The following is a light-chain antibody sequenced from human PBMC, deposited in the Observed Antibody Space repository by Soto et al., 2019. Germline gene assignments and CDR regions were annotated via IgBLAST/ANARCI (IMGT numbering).Light chain of an antibody. J-gene: IGKJ1*01. V-gene: IGKV1-5*03. CDR2: KES. CDR1: QTIDSW. CDR3: QKYHIYSGT. Sequence: EIQMPQSPSTLSSSLGDRVTITCRASQTIDSWLACYQQRPGKPPNLLIYKESTLARGVPYRCSGSGSGTEFNLTINRLQPGDFATYDGQKYHIYSGTCGQGTQVDIK.